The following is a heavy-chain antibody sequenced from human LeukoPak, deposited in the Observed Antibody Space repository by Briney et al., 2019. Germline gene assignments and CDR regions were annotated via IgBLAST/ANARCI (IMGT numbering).Heavy chain of an antibody. V-gene: IGHV4-4*07. CDR3: ARRDIVVVPAALDV. CDR1: GGSISSYY. D-gene: IGHD2-2*01. J-gene: IGHJ6*04. Sequence: SETLSLTCTVSGGSISSYYWSWIRQPAGKGLEWIGRIYTSGSTNYNPSLKSRVTMSVDTSKNQFSLKLSSVTAADTAVYYCARRDIVVVPAALDVWGKGTTLTVSS. CDR2: IYTSGST.